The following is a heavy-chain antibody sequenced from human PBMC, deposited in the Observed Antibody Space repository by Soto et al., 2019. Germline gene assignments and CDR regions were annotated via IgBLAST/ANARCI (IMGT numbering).Heavy chain of an antibody. CDR3: ARALTMVRGMDV. D-gene: IGHD3-10*01. CDR1: GGSITSYY. CDR2: IYDSGST. V-gene: IGHV4-59*01. Sequence: SETLSLTCTVSGGSITSYYWSWIRQPPGKGLEWIGFIYDSGSTNYIPSLKSRVTISAGTSKNQFSLRLSSVTAADTAVYYCARALTMVRGMDVWGKGTTVTVSS. J-gene: IGHJ6*04.